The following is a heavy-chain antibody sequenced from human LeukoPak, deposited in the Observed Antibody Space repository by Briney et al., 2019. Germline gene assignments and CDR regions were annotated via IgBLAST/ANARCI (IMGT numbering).Heavy chain of an antibody. CDR3: ARSFLYDFWSGYYYYGMDV. Sequence: GASVKVSCKASVYTFTSYDINWVRQATGQGLEWMGWMKPNRGNTGYAQKFQCRVTMTRNTSISTAYMELSSLRSEDTAVYYCARSFLYDFWSGYYYYGMDVWGQGTTVTVSS. CDR1: VYTFTSYD. D-gene: IGHD3-3*01. J-gene: IGHJ6*02. CDR2: MKPNRGNT. V-gene: IGHV1-8*01.